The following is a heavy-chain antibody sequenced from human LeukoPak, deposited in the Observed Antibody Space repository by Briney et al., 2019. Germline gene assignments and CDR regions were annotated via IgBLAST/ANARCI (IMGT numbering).Heavy chain of an antibody. Sequence: PSETLSLTCAVYAGSLSNYYWSWIRQPPGKGLEWIGEINHNRYTNYNPSLKSRVTISVDSSKNQFSLKLRSVTAADTAVYYCARDRYYYDSSSYFSAFDTWGQGTMVTVSS. CDR3: ARDRYYYDSSSYFSAFDT. V-gene: IGHV4-34*01. D-gene: IGHD3-22*01. CDR1: AGSLSNYY. J-gene: IGHJ3*02. CDR2: INHNRYT.